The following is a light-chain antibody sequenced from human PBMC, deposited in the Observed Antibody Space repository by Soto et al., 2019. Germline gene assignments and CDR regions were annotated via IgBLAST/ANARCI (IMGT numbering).Light chain of an antibody. J-gene: IGKJ4*01. CDR3: QQYAGSHT. Sequence: EIVLTQSPGTLSLSPGERATLSCRASQSVSSSYLAWYQQKAGQAPRLLIYGASSRATGIPDRFSGSGSGTDFTLTVSRLEPEDFAVYYCQQYAGSHTFGGGTKVEIK. V-gene: IGKV3-20*01. CDR1: QSVSSSY. CDR2: GAS.